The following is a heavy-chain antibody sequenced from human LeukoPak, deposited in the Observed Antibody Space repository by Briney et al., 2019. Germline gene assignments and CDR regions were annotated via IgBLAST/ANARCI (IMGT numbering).Heavy chain of an antibody. Sequence: PSQTLSLTCTVSGGSISSGGYYWSWIRQHPGKGLEWIGYIYYGGSTYYNPSLKSRVTISVDTSKNQFSLKLSSVTAADTAVYYCAREDSVSCFDYWGQGTLVTVSS. CDR2: IYYGGST. CDR3: AREDSVSCFDY. D-gene: IGHD2-8*01. CDR1: GGSISSGGYY. J-gene: IGHJ4*02. V-gene: IGHV4-31*03.